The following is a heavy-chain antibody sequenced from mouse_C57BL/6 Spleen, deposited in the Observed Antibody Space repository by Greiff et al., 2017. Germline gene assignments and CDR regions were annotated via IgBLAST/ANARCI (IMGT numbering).Heavy chain of an antibody. CDR2: IDPSDSET. V-gene: IGHV1-52*01. J-gene: IGHJ1*03. D-gene: IGHD1-1*01. CDR3: AREGYDYSSSYWYFDV. CDR1: GYTFTSYW. Sequence: QVQLQQPGAELVRPGSSVKLSCKASGYTFTSYWMHWVKQRPIQGLEWIGKIDPSDSETHYNQKFKDKATLTVDKSSSTAYMQLSSLTSEDSAVYYCAREGYDYSSSYWYFDVWGTGTTVTVSS.